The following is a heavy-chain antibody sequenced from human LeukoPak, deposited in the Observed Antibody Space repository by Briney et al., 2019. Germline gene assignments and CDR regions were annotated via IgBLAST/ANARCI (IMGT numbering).Heavy chain of an antibody. J-gene: IGHJ4*02. CDR1: GFTFSGFN. CDR2: ISSSSSYI. D-gene: IGHD3-9*01. CDR3: ARLYDILTGAFDY. Sequence: PGGSLRLSCTASGFTFSGFNIHWVRQAPGRGLEWVSCISSSSSYIYYADSVKGRFTISRDNAKNSLYLQMSSLRAEDTAIYYCARLYDILTGAFDYWGRGTLVTVSS. V-gene: IGHV3-21*01.